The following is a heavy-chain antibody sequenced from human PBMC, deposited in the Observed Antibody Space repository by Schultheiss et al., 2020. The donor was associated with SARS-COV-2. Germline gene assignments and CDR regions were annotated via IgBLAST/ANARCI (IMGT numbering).Heavy chain of an antibody. CDR2: ISGSGGST. V-gene: IGHV3-23*01. CDR3: ARSGSGGWLNPFHS. D-gene: IGHD6-19*01. J-gene: IGHJ4*02. CDR1: GFTFSSYA. Sequence: GGSLRLSCAASGFTFSSYAMSWVRQAPGKGLEWVSAISGSGGSTYYADSVKGRFTISRDNSKNTLYLQMNSLRAGDTAVYYCARSGSGGWLNPFHSWGQGILVTVSS.